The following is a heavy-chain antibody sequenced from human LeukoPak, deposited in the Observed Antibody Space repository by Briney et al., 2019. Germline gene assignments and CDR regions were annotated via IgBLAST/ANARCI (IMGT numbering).Heavy chain of an antibody. Sequence: GGSLRLSCAASGFTFSSYGMHWVRQAPGKGLEWVAVISYDGSNKYYADSVKGRFTISRDNSKNTLYLQMNSLRAEDTAVYYCARDPPKNYYDSSGYYYSYYFDYWGQGTLVTVSS. D-gene: IGHD3-22*01. CDR1: GFTFSSYG. V-gene: IGHV3-30*03. CDR3: ARDPPKNYYDSSGYYYSYYFDY. CDR2: ISYDGSNK. J-gene: IGHJ4*02.